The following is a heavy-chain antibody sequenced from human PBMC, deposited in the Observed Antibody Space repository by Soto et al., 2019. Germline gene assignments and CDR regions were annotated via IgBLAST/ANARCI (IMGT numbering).Heavy chain of an antibody. CDR1: GFTFSSYE. J-gene: IGHJ4*02. D-gene: IGHD6-6*01. V-gene: IGHV3-48*03. Sequence: GGSLRLSCAASGFTFSSYEMNWVRQAPGKGLEWGSYISSSGSTIYYADSVKGRFTISRDNAKNSLYLQMNSLRAEDTAVYYCAREKLTVDYWGQGTLVTVSS. CDR3: AREKLTVDY. CDR2: ISSSGSTI.